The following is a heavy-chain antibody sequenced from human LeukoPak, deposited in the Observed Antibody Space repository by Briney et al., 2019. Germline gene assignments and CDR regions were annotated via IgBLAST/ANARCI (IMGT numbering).Heavy chain of an antibody. CDR1: GGTFSSYA. J-gene: IGHJ6*02. CDR2: IIPILGIA. D-gene: IGHD1-1*01. Sequence: GASVKVSCKASGGTFSSYAISWVRQAPGQGLEWMGRIIPILGIANYAQKFQGRVTITADKYTSTAYMELSSLRSEDTAVYYCAREGSGTLYYYYGMDAWGQGTTVTVSS. V-gene: IGHV1-69*04. CDR3: AREGSGTLYYYYGMDA.